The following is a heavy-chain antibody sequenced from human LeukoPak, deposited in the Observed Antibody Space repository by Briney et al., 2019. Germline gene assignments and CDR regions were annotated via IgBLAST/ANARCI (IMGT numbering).Heavy chain of an antibody. J-gene: IGHJ4*02. CDR1: GGSISSYY. CDR3: ARESLEVAVSY. D-gene: IGHD2-15*01. V-gene: IGHV4-4*08. Sequence: SETLSLTCTVSGGSISSYYWNWIRQPPGKGLEWIGYLDSIGKTNYNPSLKSRVTISVDTSKNQFSLKLSSVTAADTAVYYCARESLEVAVSYWGQGTLVTVSS. CDR2: LDSIGKT.